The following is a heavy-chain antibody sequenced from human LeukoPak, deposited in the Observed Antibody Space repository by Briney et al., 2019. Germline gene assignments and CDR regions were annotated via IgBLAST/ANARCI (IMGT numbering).Heavy chain of an antibody. CDR1: GFTFSSYG. J-gene: IGHJ4*02. Sequence: GGSLRLSCAASGFTFSSYGMHWVRQAPGKGLEWVAVISYDGSNKYYADSVKGRFTISRDNSKNTLYLQMNSLRAEDTAVYYCAREVSCGGDCHPGYLDYWGQGTLVTVSS. D-gene: IGHD2-21*02. V-gene: IGHV3-30*03. CDR2: ISYDGSNK. CDR3: AREVSCGGDCHPGYLDY.